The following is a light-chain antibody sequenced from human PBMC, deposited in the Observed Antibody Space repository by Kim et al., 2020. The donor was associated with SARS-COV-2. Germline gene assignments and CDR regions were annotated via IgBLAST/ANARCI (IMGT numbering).Light chain of an antibody. CDR3: NSRDSSGNHYV. J-gene: IGLJ1*01. Sequence: LGQTVRITCKGDSLRSYYASWYQQKPGQAPVLVIYGKNNRPSGIPDRFSGSSSGNTASLTITGAQAEDEADYYCNSRDSSGNHYVFGTGTKLTVL. CDR2: GKN. CDR1: SLRSYY. V-gene: IGLV3-19*01.